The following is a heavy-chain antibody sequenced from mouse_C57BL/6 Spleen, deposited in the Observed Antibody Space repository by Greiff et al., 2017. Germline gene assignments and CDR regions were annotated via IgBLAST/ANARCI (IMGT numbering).Heavy chain of an antibody. CDR2: IYPGDGDT. Sequence: VQLQQSGAELVKPGASVKISCKASGYAFSSYWMNWVKQRPGQGLEWIGQIYPGDGDTNYNGKFKGKATLTADKSSSTAYMQLSSLTSEDSAVYFCARWEVVENIFDYWGQGTTLTVSS. CDR3: ARWEVVENIFDY. D-gene: IGHD1-1*01. J-gene: IGHJ2*01. V-gene: IGHV1-80*01. CDR1: GYAFSSYW.